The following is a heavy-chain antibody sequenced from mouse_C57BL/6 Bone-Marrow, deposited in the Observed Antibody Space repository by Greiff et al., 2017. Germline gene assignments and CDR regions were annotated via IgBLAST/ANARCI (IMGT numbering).Heavy chain of an antibody. CDR3: ARETGTTSYYAMDY. Sequence: VQLQQPGAELVKPGASVKLSCKASGYTFTSYWMQWVKQRPGQGLEWIGEIDPSDSYTNYKQKFKGKATLTVDTSSSTAYMQLRSLTSEDSAVYYGARETGTTSYYAMDYWGQGTSVTVSS. CDR1: GYTFTSYW. D-gene: IGHD4-1*01. V-gene: IGHV1-50*01. CDR2: IDPSDSYT. J-gene: IGHJ4*01.